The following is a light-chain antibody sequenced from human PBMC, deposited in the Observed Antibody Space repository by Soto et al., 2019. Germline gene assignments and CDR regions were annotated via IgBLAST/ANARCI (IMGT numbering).Light chain of an antibody. Sequence: QSALAQPASVSGSPGQSIAISCTGTSSDVGDYSYVSWYQQQPGKAPKLVISDVSNRPSGVSDRSSGSKSGNTASLTISGLQTEDEADYYCASYTTSSTYVFGTGTKVTVL. V-gene: IGLV2-14*01. CDR1: SSDVGDYSY. CDR3: ASYTTSSTYV. CDR2: DVS. J-gene: IGLJ1*01.